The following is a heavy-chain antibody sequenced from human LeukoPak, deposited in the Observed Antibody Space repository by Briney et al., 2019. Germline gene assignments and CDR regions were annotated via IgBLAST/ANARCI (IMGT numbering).Heavy chain of an antibody. CDR3: ARWRGLQSEFDC. V-gene: IGHV3-74*01. CDR1: GFTFSTYW. J-gene: IGHJ4*02. CDR2: IKSDGST. Sequence: PGGSLRLSCAASGFTFSTYWMHWVRQAPGKGLVWVSRIKSDGSTNYADSVKGRFTISRDNAKNSLFLEMNRLRVEDTAVYYCARWRGLQSEFDCWGQGTLVTVSS. D-gene: IGHD5-24*01.